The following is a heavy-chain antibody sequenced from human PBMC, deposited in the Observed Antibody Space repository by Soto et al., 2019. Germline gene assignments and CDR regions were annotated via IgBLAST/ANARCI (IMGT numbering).Heavy chain of an antibody. V-gene: IGHV3-23*01. CDR3: AKWATTNYYYYYYGMDV. J-gene: IGHJ6*02. Sequence: GGSLRLSCAASGISFSSYVMSWVRQAPGRGLEWVSAISGTGSGTYSADSVKGRFTTSRDNSKNTLFLQMNSLRAEDTAVYYCAKWATTNYYYYYYGMDVWGRGTTVTVSS. CDR2: ISGTGSGT. CDR1: GISFSSYV. D-gene: IGHD4-17*01.